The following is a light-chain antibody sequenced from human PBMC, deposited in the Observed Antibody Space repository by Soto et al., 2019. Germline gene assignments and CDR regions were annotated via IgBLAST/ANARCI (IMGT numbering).Light chain of an antibody. V-gene: IGLV1-40*01. Sequence: QSVRTQPPSVSGAPGQRVTISCTGSSSNIGAGYDVHWYQQLPGTAPKLLIFININRPSGVPDRFSGSKSGTSASLAITGLRAEDEADYYCQSYDSSLSGYVFGTGTKVTVL. CDR3: QSYDSSLSGYV. CDR1: SSNIGAGYD. CDR2: INI. J-gene: IGLJ1*01.